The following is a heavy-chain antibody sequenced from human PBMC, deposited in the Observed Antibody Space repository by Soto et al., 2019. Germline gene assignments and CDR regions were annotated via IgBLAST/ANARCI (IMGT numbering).Heavy chain of an antibody. CDR3: ARYYGIPGI. J-gene: IGHJ3*02. CDR1: GGSISSYY. Sequence: SETLSLTCTVAGGSISSYYWSWIRQHPGKGLEWIGYIYYSGSTNYNPSRKSRVTISVDTSKNQFSLKLSSVTASYPAVYYSARYYGIPGISGQPPMVTVS. D-gene: IGHD3-3*01. V-gene: IGHV4-59*01. CDR2: IYYSGST.